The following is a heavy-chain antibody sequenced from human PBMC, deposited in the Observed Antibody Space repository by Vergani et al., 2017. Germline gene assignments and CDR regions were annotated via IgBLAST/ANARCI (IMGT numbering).Heavy chain of an antibody. CDR2: ISYYGSNK. CDR3: ARESYTFYYYYYMDV. V-gene: IGHV3-30-3*01. D-gene: IGHD2-2*02. CDR1: GFTFSSYA. Sequence: QVQLVESGGGVVQPGRSLRLSCAASGFTFSSYAMHWVRQAPVKGMEGVAVISYYGSNKYYADSVKGRFTISRDNSKNTLYLQMNSLRADDTAVYYCARESYTFYYYYYMDVWGKGTTVTVSS. J-gene: IGHJ6*03.